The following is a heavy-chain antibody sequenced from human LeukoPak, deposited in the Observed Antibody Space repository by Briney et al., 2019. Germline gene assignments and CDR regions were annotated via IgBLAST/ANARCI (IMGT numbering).Heavy chain of an antibody. J-gene: IGHJ4*02. V-gene: IGHV1-3*01. CDR3: ARSLTGPNSGFDY. Sequence: GASVKVSCKASGYTFTTYDMHWVRQAPGQRLEWMGWINAGNGNTKYSQKFQGRVTITRDTSASTAYMELSSLRSEDTAVFYCARSLTGPNSGFDYWGQGTLVTVSS. D-gene: IGHD3-9*01. CDR2: INAGNGNT. CDR1: GYTFTTYD.